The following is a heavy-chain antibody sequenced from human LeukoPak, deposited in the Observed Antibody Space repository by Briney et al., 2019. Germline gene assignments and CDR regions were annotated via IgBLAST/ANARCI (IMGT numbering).Heavy chain of an antibody. CDR2: IKANTENP. D-gene: IGHD1-26*01. Sequence: EASVKVSCKASGYTFTRDGMNWVRQAPGQGLEWMGWIKANTENPKYAQGFTGRFVFSLDTSVSTAYLEISSLKAEDTAVYYCARDRMWAADYWGQGALVTVSS. CDR1: GYTFTRDG. J-gene: IGHJ4*02. V-gene: IGHV7-4-1*02. CDR3: ARDRMWAADY.